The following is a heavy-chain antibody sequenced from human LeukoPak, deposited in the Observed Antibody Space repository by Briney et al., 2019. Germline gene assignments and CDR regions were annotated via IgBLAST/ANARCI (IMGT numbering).Heavy chain of an antibody. J-gene: IGHJ2*01. CDR1: GGSISSGDYY. V-gene: IGHV4-30-4*01. Sequence: SETLSLTCTVSGGSISSGDYYWSWFRQPPGKGLEWIGYIYYSGSTYYNPSLKSRVTISVDTSKNQFSLKLSSVTAADTAVYYCARDTLYGSGSYWEYFDLWGRGTLVAVSS. CDR2: IYYSGST. D-gene: IGHD3-10*01. CDR3: ARDTLYGSGSYWEYFDL.